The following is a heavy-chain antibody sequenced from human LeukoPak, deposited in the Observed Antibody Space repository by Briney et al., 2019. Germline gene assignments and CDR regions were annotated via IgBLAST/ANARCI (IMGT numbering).Heavy chain of an antibody. Sequence: ASVKVSCKASGYTFTSYGISWVRQAPGQGLEWMGWISACNGNTNYAQKLEGRVTMTTDTSTSTAYMELRSLRSDDTAVYYCASGDYYDSSGYYPFDYWGQGTLVTVSS. V-gene: IGHV1-18*01. J-gene: IGHJ4*02. CDR3: ASGDYYDSSGYYPFDY. CDR1: GYTFTSYG. D-gene: IGHD3-22*01. CDR2: ISACNGNT.